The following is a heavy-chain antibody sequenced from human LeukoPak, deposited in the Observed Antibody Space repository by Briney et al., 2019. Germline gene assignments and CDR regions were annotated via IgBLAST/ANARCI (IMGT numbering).Heavy chain of an antibody. CDR2: IYYSGST. Sequence: KPSETLSLTCTVSGGSISSSSYYWGWIRQPPGKGLEWIGSIYYSGSTNYNPSLKSRVTISVDTSKNQFSLKLSSVTAADTAVYYCAGTPIAVAGYVAFDIWGQGTMVTVSS. D-gene: IGHD6-19*01. CDR1: GGSISSSSYY. CDR3: AGTPIAVAGYVAFDI. J-gene: IGHJ3*02. V-gene: IGHV4-39*07.